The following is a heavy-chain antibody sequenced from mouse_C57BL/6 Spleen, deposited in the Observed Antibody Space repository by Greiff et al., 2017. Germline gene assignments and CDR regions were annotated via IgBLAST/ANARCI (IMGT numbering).Heavy chain of an antibody. D-gene: IGHD4-1*02. CDR2: IHPNSGST. CDR3: ARFQLGLDY. Sequence: LQPPGAELVKPGASVKLSCKASGYTFTSYWMHWVKQRPGQGLEWIGMIHPNSGSTNYNEKFKSKATLTVDQSSSTAYMQLSSLTSEDSAGYYCARFQLGLDYWGQGTTLTVSS. CDR1: GYTFTSYW. J-gene: IGHJ2*01. V-gene: IGHV1-64*01.